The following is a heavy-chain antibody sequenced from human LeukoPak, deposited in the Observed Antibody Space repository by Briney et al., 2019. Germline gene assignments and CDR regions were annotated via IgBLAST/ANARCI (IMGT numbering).Heavy chain of an antibody. CDR2: ISGSGGST. J-gene: IGHJ4*02. CDR3: ARGRYCSSTSCVIPSDY. Sequence: PGGSLRLSCAASGFTFSSYAMSWVRQAPGKGLEWVSAISGSGGSTYYADSVKGRFTISRDNSKNTLYLQMNSLRAEDTAVYYCARGRYCSSTSCVIPSDYWGQGTLVTVSS. V-gene: IGHV3-23*01. CDR1: GFTFSSYA. D-gene: IGHD2-2*01.